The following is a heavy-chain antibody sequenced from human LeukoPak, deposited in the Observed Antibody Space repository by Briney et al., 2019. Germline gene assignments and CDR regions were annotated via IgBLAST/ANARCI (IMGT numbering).Heavy chain of an antibody. CDR2: ISYDGSNK. CDR1: GFTLSSYA. V-gene: IGHV3-30*04. Sequence: GGSLRLSCAASGFTLSSYAMHWVRQAPGKGLEWVAVISYDGSNKYYADSVKGRFTISRDNSKNTLYLQMNSLRAEDTAVYYCARGGDIVVVPAAMYVPYYFDYWGQGTLVTVSS. CDR3: ARGGDIVVVPAAMYVPYYFDY. D-gene: IGHD2-2*01. J-gene: IGHJ4*02.